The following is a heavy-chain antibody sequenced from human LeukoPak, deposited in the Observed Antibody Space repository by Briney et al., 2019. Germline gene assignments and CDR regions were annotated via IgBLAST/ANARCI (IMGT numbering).Heavy chain of an antibody. V-gene: IGHV5-51*01. Sequence: PGESLKISCKGSGYTFTNSWIAWVRQMPGKGLEWMGIIYPGDSDDKYSPSFQGRVTISVDKSISTAYLQWSALRASDSAMYYCARQSPGRRAGYYYLPPDYWGQGTLVTVSS. CDR2: IYPGDSDD. CDR1: GYTFTNSW. CDR3: ARQSPGRRAGYYYLPPDY. J-gene: IGHJ4*02. D-gene: IGHD3-22*01.